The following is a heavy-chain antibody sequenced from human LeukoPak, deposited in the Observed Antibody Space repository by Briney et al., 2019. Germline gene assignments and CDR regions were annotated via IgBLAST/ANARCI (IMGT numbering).Heavy chain of an antibody. CDR2: ISYDGSNK. Sequence: GGSLRLSSAASGFTFSSYAMHWVRQAPGKGLEWVAVISYDGSNKYYADSVKGRFTISRDNSKNTLYLQMNSLRAEDTAVYYCASAYCGGYCYSNYFDYWGQGTLVTVSS. J-gene: IGHJ4*02. CDR1: GFTFSSYA. CDR3: ASAYCGGYCYSNYFDY. D-gene: IGHD2-21*01. V-gene: IGHV3-30-3*01.